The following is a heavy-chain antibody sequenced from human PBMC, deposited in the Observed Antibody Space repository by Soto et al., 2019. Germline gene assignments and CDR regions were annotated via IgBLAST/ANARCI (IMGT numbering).Heavy chain of an antibody. V-gene: IGHV3-30*03. CDR2: ISYDGSNK. J-gene: IGHJ6*03. Sequence: QVQLVESGGGVVQPGRSLRLSCAASGFTFSSYGMHWVRQAPGKGLEWVAVISYDGSNKYYADSVKGRFTISRDNSKNTLYLQMNSLRAEDTAVYYCAASIARSLVFSSYYYYMDVWGKGTTVTVSS. CDR1: GFTFSSYG. CDR3: AASIARSLVFSSYYYYMDV. D-gene: IGHD3-22*01.